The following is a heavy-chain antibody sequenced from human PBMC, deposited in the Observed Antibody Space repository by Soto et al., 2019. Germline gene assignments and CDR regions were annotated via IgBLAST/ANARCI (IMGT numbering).Heavy chain of an antibody. CDR1: GYIFTTFD. V-gene: IGHV1-8*01. Sequence: ASVKVSCKASGYIFTTFDINWVRQATGQGLEWVGWMNPNSGYAGYAQKFQGRVTMTRNTSISTAYMELSSLRSEDTAVYYCARDHCTTTNCYTSIYYYGMDVWGQGTTVTVSS. D-gene: IGHD2-2*02. J-gene: IGHJ6*02. CDR2: MNPNSGYA. CDR3: ARDHCTTTNCYTSIYYYGMDV.